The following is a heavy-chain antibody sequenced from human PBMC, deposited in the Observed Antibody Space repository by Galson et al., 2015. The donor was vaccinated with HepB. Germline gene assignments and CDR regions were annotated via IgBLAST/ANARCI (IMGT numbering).Heavy chain of an antibody. CDR1: GFTFSSYW. D-gene: IGHD4-17*01. V-gene: IGHV3-74*01. Sequence: SLRLSCAASGFTFSSYWMHWVRRAPGKGLVWLSRINSDGSSTTYADSVQGRFSISRDNAKNTLYLQMNSLRAEDTAVYYCASSLRPDSGDYVFGWYFDLWGHGTVVTVSS. CDR2: INSDGSST. CDR3: ASSLRPDSGDYVFGWYFDL. J-gene: IGHJ2*01.